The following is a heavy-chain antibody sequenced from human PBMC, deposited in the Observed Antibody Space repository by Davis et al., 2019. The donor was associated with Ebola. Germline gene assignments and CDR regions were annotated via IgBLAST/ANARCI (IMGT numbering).Heavy chain of an antibody. Sequence: GESLKISCAASGFTFDDYGMSWVRQAPGKGLEWVSGINWNGGSTGYADSVKGRFTISRDNAKNSLYLQMNSLRAEDTALYHCARMNYGSGSYYFDYWGQGTLVTVSS. CDR2: INWNGGST. V-gene: IGHV3-20*01. CDR3: ARMNYGSGSYYFDY. D-gene: IGHD3-10*01. J-gene: IGHJ4*02. CDR1: GFTFDDYG.